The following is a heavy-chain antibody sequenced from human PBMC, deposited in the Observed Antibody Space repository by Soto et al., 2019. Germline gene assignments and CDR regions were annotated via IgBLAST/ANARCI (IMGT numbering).Heavy chain of an antibody. J-gene: IGHJ1*01. CDR2: IIPIIGTA. D-gene: IGHD6-25*01. Sequence: QVQLVQSGAEVKKPGSAVKVSCKASRVTFSSYAISWVRQAPGQGLEWLGGIIPIIGTANYAQKFKGRVTITADESTSTTCMALSSLRSEDSAVYYCARSATWGQGTLVTVSS. CDR3: ARSAT. V-gene: IGHV1-69*12. CDR1: RVTFSSYA.